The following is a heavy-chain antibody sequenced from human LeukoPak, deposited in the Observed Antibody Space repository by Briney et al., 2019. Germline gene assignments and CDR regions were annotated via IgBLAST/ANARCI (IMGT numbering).Heavy chain of an antibody. D-gene: IGHD4-23*01. CDR1: GFTFSTFA. CDR3: AKAVPKAVVTPSFDY. V-gene: IGHV3-23*01. Sequence: GGSLRLSCAASGFTFSTFAMSCVRQAPGKGLEWVSSFSGSGGSTYYADSVKGRFTISRDNSKNTLYLQINSLRAEDTAVYYCAKAVPKAVVTPSFDYLGQGTLVTVSS. J-gene: IGHJ4*02. CDR2: FSGSGGST.